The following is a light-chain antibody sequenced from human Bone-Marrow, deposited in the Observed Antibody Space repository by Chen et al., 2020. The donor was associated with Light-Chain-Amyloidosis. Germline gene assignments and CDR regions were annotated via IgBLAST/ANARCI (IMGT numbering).Light chain of an antibody. V-gene: IGKV3-20*01. CDR2: GSS. J-gene: IGKJ4*01. CDR3: QQYGTSPLT. Sequence: EIVWTQSQGTLSLSPGEGANLSCRASQTISSNYLTWYQQKFGQAPRLLIYGSSSRATGIPYRFTGSGSGTDFTLTINRLEPEDFAMYYCQQYGTSPLTFGGGTKVEIK. CDR1: QTISSNY.